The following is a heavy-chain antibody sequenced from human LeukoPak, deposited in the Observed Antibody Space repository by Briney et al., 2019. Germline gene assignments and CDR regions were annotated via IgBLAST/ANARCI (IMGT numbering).Heavy chain of an antibody. Sequence: GASVKVSCKASGYTFTGYYMHWVRQAPVQGLEWMGGINPNSGGTNYAQKFQGRVTMTRDTSISTAYMELSRLRSDDTAVYYCARAVSSTSSYGMDVWGQGTTVTVSS. CDR3: ARAVSSTSSYGMDV. J-gene: IGHJ6*02. CDR1: GYTFTGYY. CDR2: INPNSGGT. D-gene: IGHD2-2*01. V-gene: IGHV1-2*02.